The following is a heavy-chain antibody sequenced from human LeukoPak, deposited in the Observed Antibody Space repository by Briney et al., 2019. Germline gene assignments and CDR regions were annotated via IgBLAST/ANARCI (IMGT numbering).Heavy chain of an antibody. CDR2: IYNSGST. D-gene: IGHD2-21*02. Sequence: HSETLSPTCTVSGVSISSYHCSWIRQPPGKGLEWIGYIYNSGSTNYNPSLKSRVTISVDTSKNQFSLKLSSVTAADTAVYYCARTVVVTAEHAFDIWGQGTMVAVSS. J-gene: IGHJ3*02. V-gene: IGHV4-59*01. CDR1: GVSISSYH. CDR3: ARTVVVTAEHAFDI.